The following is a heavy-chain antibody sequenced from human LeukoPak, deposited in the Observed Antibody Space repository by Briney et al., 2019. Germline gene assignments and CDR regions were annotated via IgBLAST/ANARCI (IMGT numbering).Heavy chain of an antibody. CDR3: ARVYEPNWSAGSCYLLGN. CDR2: INRSGSST. CDR1: GDTFRSYY. V-gene: IGHV1-46*01. J-gene: IGHJ4*02. Sequence: ASVNASCKASGDTFRSYYMNCVRQAPGQGLEWMGIINRSGSSTTYAPNFQGRVTMTRDTSTSTVYMELSSLRSEDTAVSYCARVYEPNWSAGSCYLLGNWGQGTLVTVSS. D-gene: IGHD2-15*01.